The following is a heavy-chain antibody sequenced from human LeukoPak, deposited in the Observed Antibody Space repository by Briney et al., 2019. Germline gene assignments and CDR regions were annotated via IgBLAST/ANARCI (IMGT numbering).Heavy chain of an antibody. CDR1: GVSISIYY. Sequence: SETLSLTCTVSGVSISIYYWSWIRQPAGKGLEWIGRIYTSGSTNYNPSLNSRVTMSVDTSKNQFSLKLSSVTAADTAVYYCARHPSTTVVTSGAFDIWGQGTMVTVSS. D-gene: IGHD4-23*01. J-gene: IGHJ3*02. CDR2: IYTSGST. V-gene: IGHV4-4*07. CDR3: ARHPSTTVVTSGAFDI.